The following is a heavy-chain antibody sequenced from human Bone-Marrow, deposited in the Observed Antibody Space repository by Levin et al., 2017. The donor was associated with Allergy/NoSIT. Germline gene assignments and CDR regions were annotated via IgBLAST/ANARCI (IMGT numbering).Heavy chain of an antibody. D-gene: IGHD4-23*01. Sequence: SPTLSLPCGLYGGSFTGYYWSWIRQTPGKGLEWIGQINHSADTKYNPSLTSRVTISVDMSKNQFSLQLTSVTAADTAVYYCARVQGGLRWLGYGLDVWGPGTTVTVSS. J-gene: IGHJ6*02. CDR3: ARVQGGLRWLGYGLDV. V-gene: IGHV4-34*01. CDR2: INHSADT. CDR1: GGSFTGYY.